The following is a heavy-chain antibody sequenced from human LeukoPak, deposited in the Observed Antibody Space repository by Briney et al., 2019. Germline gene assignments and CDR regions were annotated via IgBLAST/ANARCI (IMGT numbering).Heavy chain of an antibody. D-gene: IGHD3-3*01. V-gene: IGHV4-39*01. CDR2: IYYSGST. Sequence: PSETLSLTCTVSGGSISSSSYYWGWTRQPPGKGLEWIGSIYYSGSTYYNPSLKSRVTLSVDTSKNQFSLKLSSVTAADTAVYYCARLGGQWSGSEFDYWGQGTLVTVSS. J-gene: IGHJ4*02. CDR1: GGSISSSSYY. CDR3: ARLGGQWSGSEFDY.